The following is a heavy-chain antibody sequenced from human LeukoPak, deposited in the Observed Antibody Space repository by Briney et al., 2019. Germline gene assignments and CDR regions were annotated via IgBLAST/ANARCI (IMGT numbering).Heavy chain of an antibody. Sequence: PGGSLRLSCAASGFTFSVHALTWVRQTPAKRLEWVSSINSDSANTDYADSVRGRFTISRDNSRNTLYLQMNSLRAEDTAVYYCAREGPRGNSQFDYWGQGTLVTVSS. J-gene: IGHJ4*02. CDR3: AREGPRGNSQFDY. CDR2: INSDSANT. D-gene: IGHD2/OR15-2a*01. V-gene: IGHV3-23*01. CDR1: GFTFSVHA.